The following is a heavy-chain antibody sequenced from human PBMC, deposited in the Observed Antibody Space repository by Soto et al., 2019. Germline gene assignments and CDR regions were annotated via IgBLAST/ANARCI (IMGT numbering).Heavy chain of an antibody. CDR3: VKEYCTGGTCFDAFDL. J-gene: IGHJ3*01. D-gene: IGHD2-8*02. CDR2: ISDGGTTI. Sequence: EAELVESGGGLVQPGGSLTLSCAASGFIFSDYEVDWVRQAPGRGPEWISYISDGGTTIYYAASVKGRFTISRDDAKKSLYQHMNNLRDGNTAIYFCVKEYCTGGTCFDAFDLWGQGTVVTVSS. CDR1: GFIFSDYE. V-gene: IGHV3-48*03.